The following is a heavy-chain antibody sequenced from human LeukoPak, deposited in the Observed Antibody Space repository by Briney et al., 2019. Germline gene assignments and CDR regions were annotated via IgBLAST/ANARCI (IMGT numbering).Heavy chain of an antibody. D-gene: IGHD3-22*01. CDR3: AKAHDSSGYLFDY. Sequence: GVLRLSCAASGFTFSSYSMNWVRQAPGKGLEWVSAISGSGGSTYYADSVKGRFTISRDNSKNTLYLQMNSLRAEDTAVYYCAKAHDSSGYLFDYWGQGTLVTVSS. J-gene: IGHJ4*02. V-gene: IGHV3-23*01. CDR1: GFTFSSYS. CDR2: ISGSGGST.